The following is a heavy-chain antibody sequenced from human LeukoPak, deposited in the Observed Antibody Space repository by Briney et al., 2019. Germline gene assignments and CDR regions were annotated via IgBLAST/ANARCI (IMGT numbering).Heavy chain of an antibody. D-gene: IGHD1-1*01. CDR3: AKASWVSNADAVL. CDR1: GISLSNYA. Sequence: GGSLRLSCVVSGISLSNYAMTWVRQAPGKGLEWVSYISERGTSTTYADSVKGRFTLSRDDSRNTVYLHLNNLRVEDTAVYYCAKASWVSNADAVLWGQGTLVTVYS. V-gene: IGHV3-23*01. CDR2: ISERGTST. J-gene: IGHJ4*02.